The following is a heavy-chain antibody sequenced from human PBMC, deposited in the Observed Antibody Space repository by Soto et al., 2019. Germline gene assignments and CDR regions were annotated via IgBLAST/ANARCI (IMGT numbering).Heavy chain of an antibody. Sequence: HACCLSICLAASRSVFSAYSRNCVRKAAGKGLAWVSFISGRGTTVYYAASVTGRFTTSRDNAKNALALQGSDLRDEDTAVDYCARLGYCFGSRCNHYYYYCSMDAAGLRTPVSVS. J-gene: IGHJ6*02. D-gene: IGHD2-15*01. V-gene: IGHV3-48*02. CDR3: ARLGYCFGSRCNHYYYYCSMDA. CDR1: RSVFSAYS. CDR2: ISGRGTTV.